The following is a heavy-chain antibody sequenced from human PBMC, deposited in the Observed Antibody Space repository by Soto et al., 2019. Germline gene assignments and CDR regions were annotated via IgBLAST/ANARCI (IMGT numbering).Heavy chain of an antibody. J-gene: IGHJ4*02. CDR3: AGEFQVVPAAMSFN. V-gene: IGHV1-3*01. CDR2: INAGNGNT. CDR1: GYTFTSYA. Sequence: QVQLVQSGAEVKKPGASVKVSCKASGYTFTSYAMHWVRQAPGQRLEWMGWINAGNGNTKYSQKFQGRVTITRDTSASTAYMELSSLRSEDTAVYYCAGEFQVVPAAMSFNWGQGTLVTVSS. D-gene: IGHD2-2*01.